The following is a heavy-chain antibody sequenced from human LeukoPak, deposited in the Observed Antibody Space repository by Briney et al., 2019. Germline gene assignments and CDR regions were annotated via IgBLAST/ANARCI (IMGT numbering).Heavy chain of an antibody. J-gene: IGHJ6*04. V-gene: IGHV3-48*04. D-gene: IGHD3-10*02. CDR1: GFTFSRYS. Sequence: GGSLRLSCAASGFTFSRYSMNWVRQAPGKGLEWVSYISSSGSTIYYADSVKGRFTISRDNAKNSLYLQMNSLRAEDTAVYYCAELGITMIGGVWGKGTTVTISS. CDR3: AELGITMIGGV. CDR2: ISSSGSTI.